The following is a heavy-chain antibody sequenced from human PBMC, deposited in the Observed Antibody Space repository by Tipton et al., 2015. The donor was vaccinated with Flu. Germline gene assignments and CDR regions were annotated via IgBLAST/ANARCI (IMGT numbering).Heavy chain of an antibody. Sequence: TLSLTCTVSGGSISSSSYYWGWIRQPPGKGLEWIGSIYYSGSTYYNPSLKSRVTISVDTSKNQFSLKLSSVTAADTAVYYCAWRVVVPAAIYFDYWGQGTLVTVSS. CDR2: IYYSGST. CDR3: AWRVVVPAAIYFDY. V-gene: IGHV4-39*07. J-gene: IGHJ4*02. CDR1: GGSISSSSYY. D-gene: IGHD2-2*01.